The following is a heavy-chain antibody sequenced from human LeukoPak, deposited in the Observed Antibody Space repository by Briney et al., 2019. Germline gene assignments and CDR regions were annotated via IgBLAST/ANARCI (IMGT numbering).Heavy chain of an antibody. J-gene: IGHJ4*02. V-gene: IGHV6-1*01. Sequence: SQTLSLTCAISGDSVSSNSAAWNWIRQSPSSGLEWLGRTYYRSQWYSDYGESVRSRITINADTSKNQFSLQLNSVTPEGTAVYYCAHYGSGWYLDYWGQGTLVTVSS. CDR1: GDSVSSNSAA. CDR3: AHYGSGWYLDY. D-gene: IGHD6-25*01. CDR2: TYYRSQWYS.